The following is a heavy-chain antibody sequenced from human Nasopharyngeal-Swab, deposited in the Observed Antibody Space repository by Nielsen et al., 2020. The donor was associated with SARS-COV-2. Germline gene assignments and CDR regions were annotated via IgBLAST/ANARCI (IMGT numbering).Heavy chain of an antibody. CDR2: ISYDGSNK. D-gene: IGHD3-10*01. V-gene: IGHV3-30-3*01. CDR3: AREGGFYYGPAPLGFDY. Sequence: GGSLRLSCAASGFTFSTYAMHWVRQAPGKGLEWVAVISYDGSNKYYADSVKGRFTISRDNSKNTLYLQMNSLRAEGTAVYYCAREGGFYYGPAPLGFDYWGQGTLVTVSS. J-gene: IGHJ4*02. CDR1: GFTFSTYA.